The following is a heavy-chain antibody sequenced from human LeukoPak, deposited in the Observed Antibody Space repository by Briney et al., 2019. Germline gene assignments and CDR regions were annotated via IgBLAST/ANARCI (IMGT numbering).Heavy chain of an antibody. Sequence: PGGSLRLSCEVSGFTLSSYTMNWVRQAPGKGLEWVSSISSSSSYIYYADSVKGRFTISRDNARNSLYLQMNSLRAEDTAVYYCARDSGYEYFDYWGQGTLVTVSS. CDR3: ARDSGYEYFDY. V-gene: IGHV3-21*01. CDR1: GFTLSSYT. D-gene: IGHD3-22*01. CDR2: ISSSSSYI. J-gene: IGHJ4*02.